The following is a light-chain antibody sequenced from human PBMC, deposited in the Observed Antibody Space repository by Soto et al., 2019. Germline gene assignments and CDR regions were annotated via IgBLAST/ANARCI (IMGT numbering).Light chain of an antibody. J-gene: IGKJ5*01. CDR3: MQSIQRIT. CDR2: EVS. Sequence: DIVMTQTPLSLSATPGQPASISCKSSQSLLHTDGKTYLYWYLQKPGQSPQLLVYEVSNPFSGVRDRFGGSGSGTDFSLKISRVEAVDVEVYYCMQSIQRITFGQGTRLEMK. CDR1: QSLLHTDGKTY. V-gene: IGKV2D-29*02.